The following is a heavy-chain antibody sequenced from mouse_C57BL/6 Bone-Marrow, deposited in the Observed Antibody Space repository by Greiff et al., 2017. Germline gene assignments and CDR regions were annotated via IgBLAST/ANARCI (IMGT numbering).Heavy chain of an antibody. V-gene: IGHV1-62-2*01. CDR2: FYPGSGSI. J-gene: IGHJ1*03. Sequence: VQLQQSGAELVKPGASVKLSCKASGYTFTEYTIHWVKQRSGQGLEWIGWFYPGSGSIKYNEKFKDKATLTADKSSSTVYMELSILTSEDSAVYFCARHEDKRGLTTVVGYFDVWGTGTTVTVSS. CDR3: ARHEDKRGLTTVVGYFDV. CDR1: GYTFTEYT. D-gene: IGHD1-1*01.